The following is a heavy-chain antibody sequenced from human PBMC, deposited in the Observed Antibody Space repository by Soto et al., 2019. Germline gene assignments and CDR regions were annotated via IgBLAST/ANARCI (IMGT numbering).Heavy chain of an antibody. V-gene: IGHV1-46*01. J-gene: IGHJ3*02. CDR1: GYTFTSYY. CDR2: INPSGGST. Sequence: QVQLVQSGAEVKKPGASVKVSCKASGYTFTSYYMHWVRQAPGQGLEWMGIINPSGGSTSYAQKVQGRVTMTRDTSTSPVYIELSSLRSEDTVVYYCARGSGSQDAFDIWGQGRMVTVSS. D-gene: IGHD1-26*01. CDR3: ARGSGSQDAFDI.